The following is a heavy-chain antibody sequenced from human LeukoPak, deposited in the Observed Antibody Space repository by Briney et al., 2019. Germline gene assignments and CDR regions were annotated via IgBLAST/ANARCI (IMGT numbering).Heavy chain of an antibody. J-gene: IGHJ6*02. CDR1: GFTFSSYS. D-gene: IGHD3-10*01. V-gene: IGHV3-48*04. Sequence: GGSLRLSCAASGFTFSSYSMNWVRQAPGKGLEWVSYISSSSSTIYYADSVKGRFTISRDNAKNSPYLQMNSLRAEDTAVYYCRITMVRGVTYGMDVWGQGTTVTVSS. CDR2: ISSSSSTI. CDR3: RITMVRGVTYGMDV.